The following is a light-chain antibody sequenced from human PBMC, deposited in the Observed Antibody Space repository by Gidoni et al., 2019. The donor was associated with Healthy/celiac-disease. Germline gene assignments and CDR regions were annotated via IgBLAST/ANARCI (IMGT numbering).Light chain of an antibody. CDR2: KAS. V-gene: IGKV1-5*03. J-gene: IGKJ1*01. CDR3: QQYNSYWT. CDR1: QSISSW. Sequence: DIQMTQSTSTLSASVGDRVTITCRASQSISSWLAWYQQKPGKAPKLPIYKASSLESGVPSRFSGSGSGTEFTLTISSLQPDDFATYYCQQYNSYWTFGQGTKVEIK.